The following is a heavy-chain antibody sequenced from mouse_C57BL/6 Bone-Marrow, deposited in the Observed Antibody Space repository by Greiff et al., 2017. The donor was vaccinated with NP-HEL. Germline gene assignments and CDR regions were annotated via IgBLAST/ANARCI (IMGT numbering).Heavy chain of an antibody. D-gene: IGHD2-2*01. CDR2: IYPGSGNT. J-gene: IGHJ3*01. V-gene: IGHV1-76*01. Sequence: VKLVESGAELVRPGASVKLSCKASGYTFTDYYINWVKQRPGQGLEWIARIYPGSGNTYYNEKFKGKATLTAEKSSSTAYMQLSSLTSEDSAVYFCARSGGYRFAYWGQGTLVTVSA. CDR3: ARSGGYRFAY. CDR1: GYTFTDYY.